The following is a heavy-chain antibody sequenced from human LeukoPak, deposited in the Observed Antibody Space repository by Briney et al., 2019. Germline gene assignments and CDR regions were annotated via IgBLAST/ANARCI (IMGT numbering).Heavy chain of an antibody. CDR1: GYTLTELS. Sequence: ASVKVSCKVSGYTLTELSMHWVRQAPGKGLEWMGGFDPEDGETIYAQKFQGRVTMTEGTSTDTAYMELSSLRSEDTAVYYCATNHNIFYGSGSYQHWGQGTLVTVSS. D-gene: IGHD3-10*01. V-gene: IGHV1-24*01. J-gene: IGHJ4*02. CDR3: ATNHNIFYGSGSYQH. CDR2: FDPEDGET.